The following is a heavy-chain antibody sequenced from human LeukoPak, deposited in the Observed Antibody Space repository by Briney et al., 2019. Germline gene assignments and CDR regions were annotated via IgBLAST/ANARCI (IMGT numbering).Heavy chain of an antibody. CDR3: AKDRHAPGRYCSSTICFPFDP. Sequence: PGGSLRLSCAASGFTFSSYGMSWVRQAPGKGLEGVSGISGSGSSTYYADSVKGRFTISRDNSKSTLYLQMNSLRAEDTAVYYCAKDRHAPGRYCSSTICFPFDPWGQGTLVTVSS. CDR1: GFTFSSYG. D-gene: IGHD2-2*01. V-gene: IGHV3-23*01. CDR2: ISGSGSST. J-gene: IGHJ5*02.